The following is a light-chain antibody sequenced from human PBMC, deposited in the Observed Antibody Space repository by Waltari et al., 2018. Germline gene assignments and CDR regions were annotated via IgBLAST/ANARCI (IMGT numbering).Light chain of an antibody. V-gene: IGKV3-15*01. CDR2: GVS. J-gene: IGKJ2*01. CDR1: QSFTRK. Sequence: EIVMTQSPATLSVSPGDRATLSCRASQSFTRKLSWYQQKPGQVPRLLICGVSTRATGIPARFRGSGSGTEFTLTISSLQSEDSAVYYCSQYNDWPYTFGQGTKLELQ. CDR3: SQYNDWPYT.